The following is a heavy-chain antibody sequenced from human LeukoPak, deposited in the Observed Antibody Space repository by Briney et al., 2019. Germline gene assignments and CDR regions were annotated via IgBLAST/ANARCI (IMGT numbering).Heavy chain of an antibody. J-gene: IGHJ3*02. V-gene: IGHV5-51*01. CDR1: GYTFTNYW. D-gene: IGHD2-21*02. CDR2: IYPGDSDT. Sequence: GESLKISCQCSGYTFTNYWIGWVRQMPGKGLEWMGIIYPGDSDTKYSPSFQGHVTISADKPISTAYLQWSSLKASDTAIYYCARPGLTAAHFFDIWGQGTVVTVSS. CDR3: ARPGLTAAHFFDI.